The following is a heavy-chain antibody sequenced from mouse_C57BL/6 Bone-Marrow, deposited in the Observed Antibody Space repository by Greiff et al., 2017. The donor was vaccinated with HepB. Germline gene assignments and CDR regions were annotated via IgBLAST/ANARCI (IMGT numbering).Heavy chain of an antibody. CDR3: ANYGSSPWYFDV. D-gene: IGHD1-1*01. V-gene: IGHV1-81*01. CDR2: IYPRSGNT. CDR1: GYTFTSYG. Sequence: QVQLQQSGAELARPGASVKLSCKASGYTFTSYGMSWVKQRTGQGLEWIGEIYPRSGNTYYNEKFKGKATLTADKSSSTAYMELRSLTSEDSAVYFCANYGSSPWYFDVWGTGTTVTVSS. J-gene: IGHJ1*03.